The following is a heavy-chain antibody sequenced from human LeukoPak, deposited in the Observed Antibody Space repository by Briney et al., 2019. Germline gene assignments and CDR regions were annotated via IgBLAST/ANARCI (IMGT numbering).Heavy chain of an antibody. CDR2: ISANNGNT. D-gene: IGHD3-3*01. CDR1: GYTFTSYG. J-gene: IGHJ5*02. CDR3: ARDAITIFGVVTPFDP. V-gene: IGHV1-18*01. Sequence: ASVKVSCKASGYTFTSYGISWVRQAPGQGLEWMGWISANNGNTNYAQKLQGRVTMTTDTSTSTAYMELRSLRSDDTAVYYCARDAITIFGVVTPFDPWGQGTLVTVSS.